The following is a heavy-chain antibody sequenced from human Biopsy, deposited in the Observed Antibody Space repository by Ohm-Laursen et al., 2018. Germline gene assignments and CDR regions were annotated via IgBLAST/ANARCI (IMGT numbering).Heavy chain of an antibody. CDR3: ARAVAGTGGVFDS. J-gene: IGHJ4*02. D-gene: IGHD6-19*01. CDR1: GYTFTGYY. V-gene: IGHV1-46*01. Sequence: SVKVSCKASGYTFTGYYIHWVRQAPGQGLEWMASINPSGGSTTYAQRFQGRLIMTRDTSTSSIYMELSSLRSEDTAIYFCARAVAGTGGVFDSWGQGTLVTVSS. CDR2: INPSGGST.